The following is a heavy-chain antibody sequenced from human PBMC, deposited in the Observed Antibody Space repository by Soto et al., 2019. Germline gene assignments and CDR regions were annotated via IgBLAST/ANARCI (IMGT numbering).Heavy chain of an antibody. V-gene: IGHV1-69*06. CDR2: IIPIFGTA. CDR3: ASSSGNNYGVGTNYYFDY. CDR1: GGTFSTYS. Sequence: QVQLVQSGAEVKKPGSSVKVSCKTSGGTFSTYSIVWVRQAPGEGLEWMGGIIPIFGTANYAQKFQDRVTSTADKSTNTAFMELSSLKSDDTAMYYCASSSGNNYGVGTNYYFDYWGQGTLGTVSS. J-gene: IGHJ4*02. D-gene: IGHD1-26*01.